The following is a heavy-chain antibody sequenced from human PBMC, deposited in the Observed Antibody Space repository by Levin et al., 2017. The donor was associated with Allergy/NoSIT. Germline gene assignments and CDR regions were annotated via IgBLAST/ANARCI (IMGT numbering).Heavy chain of an antibody. CDR1: GFTFSGSN. CDR2: IRSKTSNYAT. D-gene: IGHD2-2*01. Sequence: KVSCAASGFTFSGSNMHWVRQASGKGLEWVGRIRSKTSNYATAYAASVKGRFTISRDDSKNTAYLQMNSLKTEDTAVYYCARAYCDTTSCDIDYWGQGTLVTVSS. J-gene: IGHJ4*02. CDR3: ARAYCDTTSCDIDY. V-gene: IGHV3-73*01.